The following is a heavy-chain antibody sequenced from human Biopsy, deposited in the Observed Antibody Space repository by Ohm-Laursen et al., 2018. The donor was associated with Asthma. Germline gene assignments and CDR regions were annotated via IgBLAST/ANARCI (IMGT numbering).Heavy chain of an antibody. Sequence: SLRLSCTASGFTFSNYGMHWVRQAPGKGLEWVAVILSDGRDKYYADSVKGRFTISRDNSKNTLYLHMHSLRAEDTAVYFCAKDRVRINSAYYFDYWGQGTLVTVSS. V-gene: IGHV3-30*18. CDR3: AKDRVRINSAYYFDY. CDR1: GFTFSNYG. D-gene: IGHD3-10*01. CDR2: ILSDGRDK. J-gene: IGHJ4*02.